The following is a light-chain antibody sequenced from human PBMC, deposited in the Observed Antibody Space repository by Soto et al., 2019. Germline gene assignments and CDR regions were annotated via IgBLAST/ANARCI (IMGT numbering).Light chain of an antibody. J-gene: IGLJ3*02. Sequence: QSALTQPASVSGSPGQSITISCTGTSRDVGGYNFVAWYQQHPGRAPKLMMYDVTNRPSGISNRFSGSKSGNTASLTISGLQPEDEADYYCNSFTSNNTWVFGGGTKVTVL. CDR1: SRDVGGYNF. V-gene: IGLV2-14*03. CDR2: DVT. CDR3: NSFTSNNTWV.